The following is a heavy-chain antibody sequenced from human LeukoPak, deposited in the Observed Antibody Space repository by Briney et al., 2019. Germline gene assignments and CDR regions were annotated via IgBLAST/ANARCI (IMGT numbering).Heavy chain of an antibody. CDR1: GFTFSSYE. J-gene: IGHJ6*03. CDR3: ARDSTGTTSPYYMDV. V-gene: IGHV3-48*03. CDR2: ISSSGSTI. D-gene: IGHD1-1*01. Sequence: GGSLRLSCAASGFTFSSYEMNWVRQAPGKGLEWVSYISSSGSTIYYADSVKGRFTISRDNAKNSLYLQMNSLRAEDTAVYYCARDSTGTTSPYYMDVWGKGTTVTVSS.